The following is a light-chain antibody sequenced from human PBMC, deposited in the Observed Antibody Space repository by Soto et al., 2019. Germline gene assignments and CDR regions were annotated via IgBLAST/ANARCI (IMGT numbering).Light chain of an antibody. CDR3: VQYNIFPWT. CDR1: QDIRND. V-gene: IGKV1-17*01. Sequence: DIQMTQIPSSLSASVGDSVTITFRPSQDIRNDLGWFQVKPGKAPKSLIYAASRLQSGVPSRFSGSGSETEFSLTITSLQPEDFATYFCVQYNIFPWTFGQGTKVDIK. CDR2: AAS. J-gene: IGKJ1*01.